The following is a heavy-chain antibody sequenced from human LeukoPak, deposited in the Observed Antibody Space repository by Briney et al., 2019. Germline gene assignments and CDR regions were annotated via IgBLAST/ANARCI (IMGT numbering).Heavy chain of an antibody. CDR3: TTWNYDILTGYSI. CDR1: GFSFSNAW. CDR2: IKSKTHGGTT. J-gene: IGHJ4*02. V-gene: IGHV3-15*07. D-gene: IGHD3-9*01. Sequence: GGSLRLSCATSGFSFSNAWMNWVRQAPGKGLEWVGRIKSKTHGGTTDYAAAVKGRFTISRDDSKSTLYLQMNSLRTEDTALYYCTTWNYDILTGYSIWGQGTLVTVSS.